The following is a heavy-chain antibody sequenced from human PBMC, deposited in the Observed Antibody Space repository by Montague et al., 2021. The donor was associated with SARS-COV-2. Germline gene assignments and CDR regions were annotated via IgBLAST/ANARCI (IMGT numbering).Heavy chain of an antibody. Sequence: SETLSLTCAVYGGSFSGYYWSWIRQPPGKGREWIGEINHSGSTSYNPSLKRRVTISVDTSKNQFSLKLSSVTAADTAVYYCARLDRDITIFGVVRGYFDLWGRGTLVTVSS. CDR3: ARLDRDITIFGVVRGYFDL. D-gene: IGHD3-3*01. J-gene: IGHJ2*01. CDR2: INHSGST. CDR1: GGSFSGYY. V-gene: IGHV4-34*01.